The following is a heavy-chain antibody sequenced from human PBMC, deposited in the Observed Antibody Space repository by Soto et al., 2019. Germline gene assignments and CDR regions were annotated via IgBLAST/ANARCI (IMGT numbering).Heavy chain of an antibody. D-gene: IGHD3-10*01. CDR2: IYWDDDK. CDR3: AHRRGYDYGSGCQVGNDHAFDN. V-gene: IGHV2-5*02. J-gene: IGHJ3*02. CDR1: GFSLSTSGVG. Sequence: QITLKESGPPLVKPTETLTLTCTFSGFSLSTSGVGVGWIRQPPGKALECLALIYWDDDKRYSPSLKSRLTMPKDTSKNQVVLTMTNMDPVDTATYYCAHRRGYDYGSGCQVGNDHAFDNWGQGTMVTVSS.